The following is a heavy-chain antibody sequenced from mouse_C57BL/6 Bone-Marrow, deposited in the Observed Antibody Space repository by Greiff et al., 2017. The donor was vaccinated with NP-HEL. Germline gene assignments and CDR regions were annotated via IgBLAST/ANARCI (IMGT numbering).Heavy chain of an antibody. J-gene: IGHJ1*03. Sequence: EVKLQESGPGLVKPSQSLSLTCSVTGYSITSGYYWNWIRQFPGNKLEWMGYISYDGSNNYNPSLKNRISITRDTSKNQFFLKLNSVTTEDTATYYCARWAPYSNYDWYFDVWGTGTTVTVSS. D-gene: IGHD2-5*01. CDR1: GYSITSGYY. V-gene: IGHV3-6*01. CDR3: ARWAPYSNYDWYFDV. CDR2: ISYDGSN.